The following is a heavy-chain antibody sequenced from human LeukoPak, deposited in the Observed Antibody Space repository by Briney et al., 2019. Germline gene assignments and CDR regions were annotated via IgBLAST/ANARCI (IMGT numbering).Heavy chain of an antibody. J-gene: IGHJ4*01. Sequence: SETLSLTCTVSGGSTSSFYWSWIRQPAGKGLEWIGHIYTSGSTNYNPSLKSRVTISVDKSKNQFSLKLTSLTAADTAVYYCARRQVLDYWGHGILVTVSS. CDR3: ARRQVLDY. V-gene: IGHV4-4*07. CDR1: GGSTSSFY. CDR2: IYTSGST.